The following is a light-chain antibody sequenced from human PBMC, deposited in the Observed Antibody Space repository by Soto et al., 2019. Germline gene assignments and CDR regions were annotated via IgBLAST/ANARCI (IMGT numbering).Light chain of an antibody. Sequence: IQMNNSPPSLSATERDRVTLTCRDSQSISSYLNWYQQKPGKAPKLLIYATSSLQSGVPSRFSGSGSGTDYTLTISSLQPEDFATYCCQQSYSTPLTFGGGTKVDI. J-gene: IGKJ4*01. V-gene: IGKV1-39*01. CDR1: QSISSY. CDR2: ATS. CDR3: QQSYSTPLT.